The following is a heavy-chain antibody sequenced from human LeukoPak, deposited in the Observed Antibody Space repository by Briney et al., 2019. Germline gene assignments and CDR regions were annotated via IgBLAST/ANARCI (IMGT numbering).Heavy chain of an antibody. CDR3: AKDRPRGGTSFGVVIAKFDY. CDR2: ISDYNGNT. V-gene: IGHV1-18*01. CDR1: GYTLTRYG. Sequence: ASVTVSCKASGYTLTRYGISWVRQAPGQGLEWMGWISDYNGNTNYAQKLQDRATMTTHTSTSTAYMELRILRSDVTAVYYCAKDRPRGGTSFGVVIAKFDYWGQGTLVTVSS. J-gene: IGHJ4*02. D-gene: IGHD3-3*01.